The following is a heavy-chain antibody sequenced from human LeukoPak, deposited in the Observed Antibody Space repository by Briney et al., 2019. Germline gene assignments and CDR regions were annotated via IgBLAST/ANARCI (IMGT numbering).Heavy chain of an antibody. CDR2: INANSGDT. D-gene: IGHD5-24*01. CDR1: GYTFTSYY. Sequence: AAAKVSCKASGYTFTSYYMYWVRHAPGQGLEWMGWINANSGDTNYAQKFQGRVSMTRDTSISTRYMEVSRLRSDDTAVYYCARGVRATTSNFDYWGQGTLVTVFS. CDR3: ARGVRATTSNFDY. V-gene: IGHV1-2*02. J-gene: IGHJ4*02.